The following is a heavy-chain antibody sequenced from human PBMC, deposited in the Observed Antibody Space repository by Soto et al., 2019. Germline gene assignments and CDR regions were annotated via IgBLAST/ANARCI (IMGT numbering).Heavy chain of an antibody. CDR1: GFTFSSYG. CDR2: ISYDGSNK. Sequence: SGGSLRLSCAASGFTFSSYGMHWVRQAPGKGLEWVAVISYDGSNKYYADSVKGRFTISRDNSKNTLYLQMNSLRAEDTAVYYCAKPGTYYYDSSGFDYWGQGTLVTVSS. D-gene: IGHD3-22*01. CDR3: AKPGTYYYDSSGFDY. J-gene: IGHJ4*02. V-gene: IGHV3-30*18.